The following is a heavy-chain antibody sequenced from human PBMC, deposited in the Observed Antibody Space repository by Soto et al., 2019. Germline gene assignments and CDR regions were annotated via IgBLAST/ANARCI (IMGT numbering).Heavy chain of an antibody. CDR1: GFTFSSYG. CDR3: AKDLHLNIVGKSNGCYGMDV. Sequence: QPGGSLRLSCAASGFTFSSYGMHWVRQAPGKGLEWVAVISYDGSNKYYADSVKGRFTISRDNSKNTLYLQMNSLRAEDTAVYYCAKDLHLNIVGKSNGCYGMDVWGQGTTVTVSS. CDR2: ISYDGSNK. J-gene: IGHJ6*01. D-gene: IGHD6-25*01. V-gene: IGHV3-30*18.